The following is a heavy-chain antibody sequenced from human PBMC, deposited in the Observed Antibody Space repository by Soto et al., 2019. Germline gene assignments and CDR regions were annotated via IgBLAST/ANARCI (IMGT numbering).Heavy chain of an antibody. CDR1: GYTFTGYY. CDR3: ARESGSRNYYFDY. J-gene: IGHJ4*02. CDR2: INPNSGGT. Sequence: ASVKVSCKASGYTFTGYYMHWVRQAPGQGLEWMGWINPNSGGTNYAQKFQGRVTMTRDTSISTAYMELSRLRSDDTAVYYCARESGSRNYYFDYWGQGTLVTVSS. V-gene: IGHV1-2*02.